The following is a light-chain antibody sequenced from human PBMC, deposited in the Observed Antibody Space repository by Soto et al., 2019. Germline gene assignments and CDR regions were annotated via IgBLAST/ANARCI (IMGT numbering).Light chain of an antibody. CDR2: ASS. CDR1: QTISNT. Sequence: DIQMTQSPSSLSASVGDRVTITCRASQTISNTLNWYQQRPGKPPNRLIYASSTLQSGVPPRFSGGGSGTEFTLTISSLQPEDFATYYCQQTYSTPITFGQGTRLEIK. J-gene: IGKJ5*01. CDR3: QQTYSTPIT. V-gene: IGKV1-39*01.